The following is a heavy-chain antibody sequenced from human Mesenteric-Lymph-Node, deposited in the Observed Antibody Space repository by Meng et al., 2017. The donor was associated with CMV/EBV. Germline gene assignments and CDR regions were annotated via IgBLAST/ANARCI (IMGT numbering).Heavy chain of an antibody. CDR3: ARDRGYCSSTSCLGGIDY. CDR1: YTFTSYG. J-gene: IGHJ4*02. V-gene: IGHV1-3*01. CDR2: INAGNRNT. D-gene: IGHD2-2*01. Sequence: YTFTSYGIHWVRQAPGQRLEWMGWINAGNRNTEYSQKFQGRVTITRDTSASTAYMELSSLTFEDTAIYYCARDRGYCSSTSCLGGIDYWGQGTLVTVSS.